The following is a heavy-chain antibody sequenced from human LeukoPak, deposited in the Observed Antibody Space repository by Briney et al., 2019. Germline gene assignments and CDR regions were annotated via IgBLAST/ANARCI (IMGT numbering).Heavy chain of an antibody. J-gene: IGHJ4*02. Sequence: GASVKVSCKASGGTFSSYAISWVRQAPGQRLEWMGWINAGNGNTKYSQKFQGRVTITRDTSASTAYMELSSLRSEDTAVYYCASQDIAAADGLDYWGLGTLVTVSS. CDR3: ASQDIAAADGLDY. V-gene: IGHV1-3*01. CDR1: GGTFSSYA. CDR2: INAGNGNT. D-gene: IGHD6-13*01.